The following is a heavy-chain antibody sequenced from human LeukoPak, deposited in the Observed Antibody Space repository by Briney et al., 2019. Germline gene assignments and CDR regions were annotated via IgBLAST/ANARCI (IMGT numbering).Heavy chain of an antibody. CDR3: ARGSYDFWSGSHLFDY. Sequence: PSETLSLTCAVYGGSFSGYYWSWIRQPPGKGLEWIGYIYYSGSTNYNPSLKSRVTISVDTSKNQFSLKLSSVTAADTAVYYCARGSYDFWSGSHLFDYWGQGTLVTVSS. CDR2: IYYSGST. CDR1: GGSFSGYY. D-gene: IGHD3-3*01. J-gene: IGHJ4*02. V-gene: IGHV4-59*01.